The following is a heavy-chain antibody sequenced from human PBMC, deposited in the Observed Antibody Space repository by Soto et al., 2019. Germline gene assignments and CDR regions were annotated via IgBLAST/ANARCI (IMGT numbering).Heavy chain of an antibody. CDR3: ARALFSQWSQDYYGLDV. D-gene: IGHD3-3*01. CDR2: INHSGSP. CDR1: VGALTTYF. Sequence: SKTLSLTCSLSDSLPVGALTTYFCTWIRQPPGDWLEWIGEINHSGSPNYSPSLRGRVTIPLDTTKKKFSLNLSSVTAADTAVYFCARALFSQWSQDYYGLDVWVQGTTVTVSS. V-gene: IGHV4-34*01. J-gene: IGHJ6*01.